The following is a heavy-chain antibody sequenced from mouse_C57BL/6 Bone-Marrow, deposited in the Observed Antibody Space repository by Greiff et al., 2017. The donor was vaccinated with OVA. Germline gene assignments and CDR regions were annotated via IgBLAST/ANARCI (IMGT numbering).Heavy chain of an antibody. CDR1: GYTFTSYG. CDR3: ANYYGSSLFAY. J-gene: IGHJ3*01. D-gene: IGHD1-1*01. CDR2: IYLGDGYT. Sequence: EVQLQQSGAELVRPGSSVKMSCKTSGYTFTSYGINWVKQRPGQGLEWIGYIYLGDGYTEYNEKFKGKATLTSDTSSSTAYMQLSSLTSEDAAIYACANYYGSSLFAYWGQGTLVTVSA. V-gene: IGHV1-58*01.